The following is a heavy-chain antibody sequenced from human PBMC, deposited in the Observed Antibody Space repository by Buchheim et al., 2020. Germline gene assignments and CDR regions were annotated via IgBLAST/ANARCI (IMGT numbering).Heavy chain of an antibody. CDR1: GGSISSSNW. J-gene: IGHJ5*02. D-gene: IGHD6-13*01. CDR3: ASVTKAAAGTGWFDP. Sequence: QVQLQESGPGLVKPSGTLSLTCAVSGGSISSSNWWSWVRQPPGKGLEWIGEIYHSGSTNYNPSLKSRVNMSVDKSKNQFFLNLSSVTASDTAVYDCASVTKAAAGTGWFDPWGQGTL. CDR2: IYHSGST. V-gene: IGHV4-4*02.